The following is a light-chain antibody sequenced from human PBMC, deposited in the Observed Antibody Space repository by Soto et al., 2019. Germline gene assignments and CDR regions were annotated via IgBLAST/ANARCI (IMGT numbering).Light chain of an antibody. J-gene: IGLJ1*01. Sequence: QSVLTQPPSASGTPGQRVTISCSGSSSNIGINYVYWYQQRPGTAPKLLIYTNDQRPSGVPDRSSGSKSGTSASLAISGLRSEDEGDYYCAVWDDSLSAYVFGTGTKVTVL. CDR1: SSNIGINY. CDR3: AVWDDSLSAYV. CDR2: TND. V-gene: IGLV1-47*02.